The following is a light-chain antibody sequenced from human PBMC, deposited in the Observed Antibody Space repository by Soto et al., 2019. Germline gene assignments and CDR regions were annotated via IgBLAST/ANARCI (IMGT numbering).Light chain of an antibody. CDR1: QSVSSSY. V-gene: IGKV3-20*01. J-gene: IGKJ1*01. CDR3: QQYGSSRRT. Sequence: EIVLTQSPGTLSLSPGERATLSCRASQSVSSSYLAWYQQKPGQAPRLLIYGASSRATGIPDRFSGSGSGTDFTLTISRLEPEDFAVYYCQQYGSSRRTFGQGTKVESK. CDR2: GAS.